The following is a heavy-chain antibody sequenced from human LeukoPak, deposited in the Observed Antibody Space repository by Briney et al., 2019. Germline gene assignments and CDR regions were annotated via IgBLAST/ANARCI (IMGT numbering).Heavy chain of an antibody. Sequence: ASVKVSCKASGYTFTSYYMHWVRQAPGQGLEWMGIINPSGGSTSYAQKFQGRVTMTRDMSTSTVYMELSSLRSEDTAAYYCGLVQGQWLAFDYWGQGTLVTVSS. D-gene: IGHD6-19*01. J-gene: IGHJ4*02. V-gene: IGHV1-46*01. CDR3: GLVQGQWLAFDY. CDR2: INPSGGST. CDR1: GYTFTSYY.